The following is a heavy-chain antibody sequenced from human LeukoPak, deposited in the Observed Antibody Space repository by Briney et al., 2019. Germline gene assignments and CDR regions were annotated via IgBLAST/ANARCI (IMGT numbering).Heavy chain of an antibody. V-gene: IGHV3-7*04. J-gene: IGHJ4*02. CDR3: ARGGRGPDS. CDR1: GFIFSRSW. D-gene: IGHD6-25*01. CDR2: IKEDGSDK. Sequence: PGRSLRLSCAASGFIFSRSWMSWVRQAPGKGLEWVANIKEDGSDKNYVDSVKGRFTISRDNAKNSLYLQMNSLRADDTSVYYCARGGRGPDSWGQGTLVTVSS.